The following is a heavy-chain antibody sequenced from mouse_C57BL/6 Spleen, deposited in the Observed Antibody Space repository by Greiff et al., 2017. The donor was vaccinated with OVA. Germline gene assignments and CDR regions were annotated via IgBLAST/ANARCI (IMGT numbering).Heavy chain of an antibody. Sequence: EVKLQQSGPELVKPGASVKISCKASGYTFTDYYMNWVKQSHGKSLEWIGDINPNNGGTSYNQKFKGKATLTVDKSSSTAYMELRSLTSEDSAVYYCASWAWFAYWGQGTLVTVSA. V-gene: IGHV1-26*01. CDR1: GYTFTDYY. CDR3: ASWAWFAY. CDR2: INPNNGGT. D-gene: IGHD4-1*01. J-gene: IGHJ3*01.